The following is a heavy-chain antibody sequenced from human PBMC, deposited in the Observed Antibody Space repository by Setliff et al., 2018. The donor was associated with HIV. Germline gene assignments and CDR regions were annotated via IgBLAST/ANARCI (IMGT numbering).Heavy chain of an antibody. J-gene: IGHJ4*02. CDR2: ISSRSRTI. D-gene: IGHD6-6*01. Sequence: GGSLRLSCAASGFTFSSYSMNWVRQAPGKGLEWVSYISSRSRTIYYADSVKGRFTISRDKAKNSLYLQMNSLRAEDTAVYYCARLPQDVRSSIDFWGQGTLVTVSS. V-gene: IGHV3-48*01. CDR3: ARLPQDVRSSIDF. CDR1: GFTFSSYS.